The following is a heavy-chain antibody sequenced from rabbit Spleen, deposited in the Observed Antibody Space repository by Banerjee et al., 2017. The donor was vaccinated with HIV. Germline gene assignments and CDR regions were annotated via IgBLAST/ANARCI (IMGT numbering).Heavy chain of an antibody. CDR3: ARGDSGWVGYKL. CDR1: GFSFSSTYY. CDR2: IAAGSSDST. Sequence: QEQLVESGGGLVQPEGSLTLTCTASGFSFSSTYYMCWVRQAPGKGLEWIACIAAGSSDSTYYASWAKGRFTISKTSSTTVTLQMTSLTAADTATYFCARGDSGWVGYKLWGQGTLVTVS. D-gene: IGHD4-1*01. J-gene: IGHJ4*01. V-gene: IGHV1S45*01.